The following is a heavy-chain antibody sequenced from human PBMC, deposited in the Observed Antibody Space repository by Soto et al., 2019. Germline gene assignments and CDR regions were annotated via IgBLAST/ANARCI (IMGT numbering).Heavy chain of an antibody. CDR2: ISPSSSHT. V-gene: IGHV3-11*03. Sequence: GGSLRLSCAASGFPFSDYLISWVRQAPGKGLEWISYISPSSSHTNYAYSVRGRFTSSRDNAKNSLFLEVNSLRADDTGVYYCARRVSGHFDYWGQGTLVTVSS. CDR3: ARRVSGHFDY. J-gene: IGHJ4*02. CDR1: GFPFSDYL. D-gene: IGHD6-6*01.